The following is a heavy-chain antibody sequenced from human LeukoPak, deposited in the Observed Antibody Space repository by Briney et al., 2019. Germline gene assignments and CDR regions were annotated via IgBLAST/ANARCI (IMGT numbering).Heavy chain of an antibody. V-gene: IGHV4-61*02. CDR3: AREALPNGVWRVGWFDP. J-gene: IGHJ5*02. Sequence: SETLSLTCTVSGDSISSGSYFWSWIRQSAGRGLEWIGRIDSSGNTNYNPSLKSRVTMSLDTSKNQFSLKLSSVTAADTAVYYCAREALPNGVWRVGWFDPWGQGTLVTVFS. CDR1: GDSISSGSYF. D-gene: IGHD2-8*01. CDR2: IDSSGNT.